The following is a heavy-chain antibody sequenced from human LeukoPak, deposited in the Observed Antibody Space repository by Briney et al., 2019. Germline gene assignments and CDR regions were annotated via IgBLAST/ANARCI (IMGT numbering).Heavy chain of an antibody. CDR3: VRDLNHDIVY. D-gene: IGHD3-16*02. Sequence: PGGSLRLSCGVSGFRWILYCMTSLRQAPGKGLECVANIATDGSEKYYPDSVKGRFTISRDNAKNSLYLQMNSMRVEDTAVSYCVRDLNHDIVYWGQGTLVTVSS. CDR2: IATDGSEK. J-gene: IGHJ4*02. CDR1: GFRWILYC. V-gene: IGHV3-7*01.